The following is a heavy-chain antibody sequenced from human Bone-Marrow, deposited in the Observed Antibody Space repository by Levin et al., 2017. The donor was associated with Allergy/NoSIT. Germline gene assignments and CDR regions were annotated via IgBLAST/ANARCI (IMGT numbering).Heavy chain of an antibody. CDR3: ARRRGLHPFDP. CDR1: GLSLSTNGVG. Sequence: SGPTLVKPTQALTLTCTVSGLSLSTNGVGVGWIRQPPGKALEWLALIYWDDDKRYSPSLKNRLTITKDTSKHQVVLTMTNMDPVDTATYFCARRRGLHPFDPWGQGIQVTVSS. V-gene: IGHV2-5*02. CDR2: IYWDDDK. D-gene: IGHD4-11*01. J-gene: IGHJ5*02.